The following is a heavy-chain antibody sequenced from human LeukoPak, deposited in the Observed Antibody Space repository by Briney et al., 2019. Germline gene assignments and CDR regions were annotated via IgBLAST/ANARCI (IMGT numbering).Heavy chain of an antibody. D-gene: IGHD3-10*01. CDR2: ISGSGGST. J-gene: IGHJ6*03. Sequence: GGSLRLSCAASGFTFSSYAMSWVRQAPGKGLEWVSAISGSGGSTYYADSVKGRFTISRDNSKNTLYLQMNSLRAEDTAVYYCAKDLVTMVRGARVYYMDVWGKGTTVTVSS. V-gene: IGHV3-23*01. CDR1: GFTFSSYA. CDR3: AKDLVTMVRGARVYYMDV.